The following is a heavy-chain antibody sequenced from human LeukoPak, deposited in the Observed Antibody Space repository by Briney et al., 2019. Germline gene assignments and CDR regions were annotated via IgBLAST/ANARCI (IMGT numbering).Heavy chain of an antibody. CDR3: AKDLRGYSSGWPADY. CDR1: GFTFSTYW. D-gene: IGHD6-19*01. Sequence: PGGSLRLSCAASGFTFSTYWMSWVRQAPGKGLEWVAHIKEDGSDENYVDSVKGQFTICRDNAKDSLYLQLNSLRAEDTAVYYWAKDLRGYSSGWPADYWGQGTLVTVSS. J-gene: IGHJ4*02. V-gene: IGHV3-7*01. CDR2: IKEDGSDE.